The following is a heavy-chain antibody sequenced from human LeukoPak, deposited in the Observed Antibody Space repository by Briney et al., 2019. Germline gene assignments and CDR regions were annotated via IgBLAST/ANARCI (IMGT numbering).Heavy chain of an antibody. Sequence: GRSLRLSCAASGFTFSSYGMHWVRQAPGKGLEWVAVIPLDGSNRYYADSVNGRFTISRDNSKNTLYLQMNSLRAEDTAVYYCAKRPEGGILTGPVDYWGQGILVTVSS. V-gene: IGHV3-30*18. J-gene: IGHJ4*02. D-gene: IGHD3-9*01. CDR1: GFTFSSYG. CDR2: IPLDGSNR. CDR3: AKRPEGGILTGPVDY.